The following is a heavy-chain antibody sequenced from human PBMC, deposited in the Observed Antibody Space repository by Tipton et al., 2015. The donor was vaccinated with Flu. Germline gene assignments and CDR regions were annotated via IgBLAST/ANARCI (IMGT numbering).Heavy chain of an antibody. CDR1: GFTFNDYG. CDR2: INWNGGRT. D-gene: IGHD6-19*01. Sequence: SLRLSCAASGFTFNDYGMSWVRQAPGKGLEWISGINWNGGRTDYADSVQGRFTFSRDNAKRSLYLQMNSLRAEDTALYYCARVRQWLAGVPEYYFDYWGQGILVTVSS. J-gene: IGHJ4*02. CDR3: ARVRQWLAGVPEYYFDY. V-gene: IGHV3-20*04.